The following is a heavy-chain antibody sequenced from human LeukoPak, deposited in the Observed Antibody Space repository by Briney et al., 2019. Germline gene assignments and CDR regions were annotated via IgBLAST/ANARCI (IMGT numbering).Heavy chain of an antibody. CDR1: GGSFSGYY. D-gene: IGHD5-12*01. Sequence: SETLSLTCAVYGGSFSGYYWSWIRQPPGKGLEWIGEINHSGSTNCNPSLKSRVTISVDTSKNQFSLKLSSVTAADTAVYYCARGKVATIRKNWFDPWGQGTLVTVSS. CDR3: ARGKVATIRKNWFDP. CDR2: INHSGST. J-gene: IGHJ5*02. V-gene: IGHV4-34*01.